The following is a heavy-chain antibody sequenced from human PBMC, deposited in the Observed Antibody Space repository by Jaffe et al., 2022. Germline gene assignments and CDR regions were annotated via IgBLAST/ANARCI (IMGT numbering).Heavy chain of an antibody. CDR1: GYTFTSYY. CDR3: ARDPPYSSGWYGNRIDY. CDR2: INPSGGST. J-gene: IGHJ4*02. V-gene: IGHV1-46*01. Sequence: QVQLVQSGAEVKKPGASVKVSCKASGYTFTSYYMHWVRQAPGQGLEWMGIINPSGGSTSYAQKFQGRVTMTRDTSTSTVYMELSSLRSEDTAVYYCARDPPYSSGWYGNRIDYWGQGTLVTVSS. D-gene: IGHD6-19*01.